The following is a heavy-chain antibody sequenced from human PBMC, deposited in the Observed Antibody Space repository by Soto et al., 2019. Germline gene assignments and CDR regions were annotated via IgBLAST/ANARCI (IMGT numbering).Heavy chain of an antibody. D-gene: IGHD5-18*01. V-gene: IGHV1-2*02. Sequence: VASVKVSCKSSGYAFTGYYIHWVRQAPGQGLEWMGWINPNSSDTNYAQKFQGRVTMTRDTSFSTAYMELSSLRSDDTAVYYCATRYSYVHFWGQGTLVTVSS. CDR1: GYAFTGYY. CDR2: INPNSSDT. J-gene: IGHJ4*02. CDR3: ATRYSYVHF.